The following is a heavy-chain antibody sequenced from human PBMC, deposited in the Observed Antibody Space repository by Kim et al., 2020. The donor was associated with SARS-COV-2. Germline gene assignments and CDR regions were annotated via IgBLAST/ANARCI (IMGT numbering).Heavy chain of an antibody. CDR3: ARASYSGYDVPYYFDY. V-gene: IGHV4-31*02. D-gene: IGHD5-12*01. Sequence: LRRRVTISVDTAKNQFSLKLSSVTAADTAVYYCARASYSGYDVPYYFDYWGQGTLVTVSS. J-gene: IGHJ4*02.